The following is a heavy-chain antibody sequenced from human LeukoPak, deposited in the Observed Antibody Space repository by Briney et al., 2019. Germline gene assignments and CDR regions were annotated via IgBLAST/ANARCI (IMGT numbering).Heavy chain of an antibody. Sequence: GGSLRLSCAASGFTFSSYSMNWVRQAPGKGLEWVSSISSSSSYIYYADSVKGRFTISRDNSKNTLYLQMNSLRAEDTAVYYCAKSPWFDPWGQGTLVTVSS. CDR3: AKSPWFDP. V-gene: IGHV3-21*04. CDR2: ISSSSSYI. J-gene: IGHJ5*02. CDR1: GFTFSSYS.